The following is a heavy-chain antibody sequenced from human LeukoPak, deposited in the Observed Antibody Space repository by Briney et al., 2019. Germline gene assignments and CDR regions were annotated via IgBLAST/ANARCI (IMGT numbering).Heavy chain of an antibody. CDR3: ARGAATASGWNSGG. J-gene: IGHJ4*02. V-gene: IGHV3-23*01. Sequence: GGSLRLSCAASGFTFSSSAMSWVRQAPGKGLEWVSNISGSGSGGSTYYADSVKGRFTISRDNSKNTLYLQMNSLRAEDTAVYYCARGAATASGWNSGGWGQGTLVTVSS. D-gene: IGHD6-19*01. CDR2: ISGSGSGGST. CDR1: GFTFSSSA.